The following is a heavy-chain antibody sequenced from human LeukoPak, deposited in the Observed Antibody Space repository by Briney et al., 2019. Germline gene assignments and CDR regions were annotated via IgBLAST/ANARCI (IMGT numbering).Heavy chain of an antibody. D-gene: IGHD2-15*01. V-gene: IGHV3-73*01. CDR3: TRHANPDCRGGSCYSGRTDY. CDR1: GFTFSGSA. CDR2: IRSKDNSYAT. J-gene: IGHJ4*02. Sequence: GGSLRLSCAASGFTFSGSAMHWVRQASGKGLEWVGRIRSKDNSYATAYAASVKGRFTISRDDSKNTAYLQMNSLKTEDTAVYYCTRHANPDCRGGSCYSGRTDYWGQGTLVTVSS.